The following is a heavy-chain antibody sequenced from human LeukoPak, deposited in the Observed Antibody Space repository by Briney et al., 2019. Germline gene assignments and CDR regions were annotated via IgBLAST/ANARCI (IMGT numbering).Heavy chain of an antibody. Sequence: SETLSLTCAVYGGSFSGYYWSWIRQPPGKGLEWIGEINHNGSTNYNPSLKSRVTISVDTSKNQFSLKLSSVTAADTAVYYCARGEWELLRGGDRESDYWGQGTLVTVSS. J-gene: IGHJ4*02. D-gene: IGHD1-26*01. CDR2: INHNGST. CDR1: GGSFSGYY. CDR3: ARGEWELLRGGDRESDY. V-gene: IGHV4-34*01.